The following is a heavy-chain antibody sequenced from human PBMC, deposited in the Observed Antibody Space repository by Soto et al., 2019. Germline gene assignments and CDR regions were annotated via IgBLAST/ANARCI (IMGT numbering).Heavy chain of an antibody. J-gene: IGHJ4*02. CDR2: IYHSVST. CDR3: ARVPDY. CDR1: GGSISSGGYS. Sequence: QLQLLESGSGLVKPSQTLSLTCAVSGGSISSGGYSWSWIRQPPGKGLEYIGYIYHSVSTYYNPSLKGRVTISVDRSQNPFSLRLSSVTAADTAVYFCARVPDYLGPGTLVTLSS. V-gene: IGHV4-30-2*01.